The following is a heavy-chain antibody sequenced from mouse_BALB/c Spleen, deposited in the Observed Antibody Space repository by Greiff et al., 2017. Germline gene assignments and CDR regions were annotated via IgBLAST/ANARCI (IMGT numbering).Heavy chain of an antibody. CDR3: ERGEYGNPWFAY. CDR2: IDTSDSYT. V-gene: IGHV1-69*01. J-gene: IGHJ3*01. Sequence: QVHLQQPGAELVMPGASVKMSCKASGYPFPDYWMHWVQQRPGQGLEWIGAIDTSDSYTSYNQKFKGKATLTVDESSSTAYMQLSSLTSEDSAVDYCERGEYGNPWFAYWGQGTLVTVSA. CDR1: GYPFPDYW. D-gene: IGHD2-10*02.